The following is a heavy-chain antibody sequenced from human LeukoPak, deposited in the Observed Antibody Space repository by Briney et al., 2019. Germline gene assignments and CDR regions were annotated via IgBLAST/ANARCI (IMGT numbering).Heavy chain of an antibody. D-gene: IGHD3-10*01. CDR1: GFTFGNYG. J-gene: IGHJ6*03. CDR3: ARLRRAYYYGSGSENMDV. Sequence: PGGSLRLSCAASGFTFGNYGMSWVRQAPGKGLEWIGSIYYSGSTYYNPSLKSRVTISVDTSKNQFSLKLSSVTAADTAVYYCARLRRAYYYGSGSENMDVWGKGTTVTVSS. V-gene: IGHV4-39*07. CDR2: IYYSGST.